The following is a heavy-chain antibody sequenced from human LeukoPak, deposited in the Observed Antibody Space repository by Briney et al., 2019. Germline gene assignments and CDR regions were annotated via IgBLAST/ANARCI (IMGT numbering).Heavy chain of an antibody. D-gene: IGHD6-19*01. Sequence: GGSLRLSCAASGFTFSSYWIHWLRQAPGKGLVWVSHNNSDGRSAHYAGSVKGRLTISRDNANNTVYLQMISLRAEDTAVYYCARGGVGCFDYWGQGALVTVS. V-gene: IGHV3-74*01. CDR2: NNSDGRSA. J-gene: IGHJ4*02. CDR1: GFTFSSYW. CDR3: ARGGVGCFDY.